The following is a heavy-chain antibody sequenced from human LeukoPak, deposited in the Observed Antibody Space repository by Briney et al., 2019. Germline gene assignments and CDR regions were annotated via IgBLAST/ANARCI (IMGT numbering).Heavy chain of an antibody. J-gene: IGHJ4*02. CDR1: GFTFSNYA. CDR3: AKANWVSNADAVW. D-gene: IGHD1-1*01. V-gene: IGHV3-23*01. Sequence: GGSLRLSCAASGFTFSNYAMSWVRRAPARGLEWVSSIRGGGDTFYAGSVKGRFTLSRDDSRNTVYFQLNNLRVEDTAVYYCAKANWVSNADAVWWGQGTLVTVSS. CDR2: IRGGGDT.